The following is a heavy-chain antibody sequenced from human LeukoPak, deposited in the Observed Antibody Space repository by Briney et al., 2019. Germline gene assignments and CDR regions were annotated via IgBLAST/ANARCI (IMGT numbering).Heavy chain of an antibody. J-gene: IGHJ4*02. Sequence: GGSLRLSCAASGFTFSSYAMNGVRQAPGKGLEWVSFISGSGDTTYYADSAKARFTISRDSSKNTLYLQMNSLRAEDTAVYYCAKSRGESRGASNYWGQGSLVTVSS. V-gene: IGHV3-23*01. CDR3: AKSRGESRGASNY. CDR1: GFTFSSYA. CDR2: ISGSGDTT. D-gene: IGHD1-26*01.